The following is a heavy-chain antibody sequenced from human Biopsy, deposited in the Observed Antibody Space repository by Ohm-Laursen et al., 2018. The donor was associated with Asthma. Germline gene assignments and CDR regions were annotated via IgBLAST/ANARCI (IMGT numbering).Heavy chain of an antibody. V-gene: IGHV4-59*01. CDR1: GGSINNFY. D-gene: IGHD2-21*02. J-gene: IGHJ4*02. CDR2: VYYSGST. CDR3: ARGVDRVTGLLDHFDS. Sequence: SETLSLTCTVSGGSINNFYWSWIRQPPGKGLESIGHVYYSGSTDYNPSLKSRVTISIDASENQFSLKLTSVTAADTAVYYCARGVDRVTGLLDHFDSWGQGTLVTVSS.